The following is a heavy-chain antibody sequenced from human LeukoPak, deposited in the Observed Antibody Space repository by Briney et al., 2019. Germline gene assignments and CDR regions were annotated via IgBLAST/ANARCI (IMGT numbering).Heavy chain of an antibody. CDR2: IIPIFGTA. V-gene: IGHV1-69*13. CDR1: GYRITSYG. Sequence: SVKVSCKASGYRITSYGLSWVRQAPGQGLEWMGGIIPIFGTANYAQKFQGRVTITADETTSTAYMELSSLRSEDTAVYYCATENRHGYNYAGAYWGQGTLVTVSS. D-gene: IGHD5-24*01. J-gene: IGHJ4*02. CDR3: ATENRHGYNYAGAY.